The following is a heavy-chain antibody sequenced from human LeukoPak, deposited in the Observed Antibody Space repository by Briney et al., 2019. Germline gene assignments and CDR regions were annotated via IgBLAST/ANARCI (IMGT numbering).Heavy chain of an antibody. V-gene: IGHV4-39*01. CDR2: IYYSGST. CDR1: GGSISSSSYY. CDR3: ARGGLLGELDY. Sequence: SETLSLTCTVSGGSISSSSYYWGWIRQPPGKGLEWIGSIYYSGSTYYNPSLKSRVTISVDTSKNQFSLKLSSVTAADTAVYYCARGGLLGELDYWGQGTLVTVSS. J-gene: IGHJ4*02. D-gene: IGHD3-16*01.